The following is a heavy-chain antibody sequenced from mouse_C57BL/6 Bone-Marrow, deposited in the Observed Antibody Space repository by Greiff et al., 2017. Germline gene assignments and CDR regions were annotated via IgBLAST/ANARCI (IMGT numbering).Heavy chain of an antibody. Sequence: QVQLQQSGAELMKPGASVKLSCKATGYTFTGYWIEWVKQRPGHGLEWIGEILPGSGSTNYNEKFKSKATLTVDTSSSTAYMQLSSLTSEDAAVYYCARKGHYYGSSYGYWGQGTTLTVSS. CDR3: ARKGHYYGSSYGY. D-gene: IGHD1-1*01. V-gene: IGHV1-9*01. CDR1: GYTFTGYW. J-gene: IGHJ2*01. CDR2: ILPGSGST.